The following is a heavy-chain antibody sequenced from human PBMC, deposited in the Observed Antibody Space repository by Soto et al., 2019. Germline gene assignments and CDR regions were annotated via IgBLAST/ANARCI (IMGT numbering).Heavy chain of an antibody. Sequence: ASVKVSCKASTFTFTSSAVHWVRQARGQRPEWIGWIVVGSGNTKYAQNFQERVTITRDMSSGTAYLELSSLRSEDTAVYYCATHREGATYYFDYWGQGTLVTVSS. CDR2: IVVGSGNT. CDR1: TFTFTSSA. CDR3: ATHREGATYYFDY. J-gene: IGHJ4*02. D-gene: IGHD1-26*01. V-gene: IGHV1-58*01.